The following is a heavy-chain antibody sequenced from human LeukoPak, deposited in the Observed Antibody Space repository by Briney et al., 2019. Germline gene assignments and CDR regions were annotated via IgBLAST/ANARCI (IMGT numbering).Heavy chain of an antibody. CDR1: GFTFSDCY. J-gene: IGHJ4*02. Sequence: PGGSLRLSCAASGFTFSDCYMSWIRQAPGKGLEWVSYISSSSSYTNYADSVKGRFTISRDNAKNSLYLQMNSLRAEDTAVYYCARGWLQLPYYFDYWGQGTLVTVSS. V-gene: IGHV3-11*06. CDR2: ISSSSSYT. D-gene: IGHD5-24*01. CDR3: ARGWLQLPYYFDY.